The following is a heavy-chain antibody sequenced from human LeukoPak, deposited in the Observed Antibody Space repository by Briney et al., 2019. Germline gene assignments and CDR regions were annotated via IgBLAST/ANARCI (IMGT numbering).Heavy chain of an antibody. J-gene: IGHJ4*02. CDR1: GGSISSSY. D-gene: IGHD1-26*01. Sequence: SETLSLTCTVSGGSISSSYWSWIRQPPGKGLEWIGYIYYSGSTNYNPSLKSQVTISVDTSKNQFSLKLSSVIAADTAVYYCAREGGSGSPYDYWGQGTLVTVSS. CDR2: IYYSGST. CDR3: AREGGSGSPYDY. V-gene: IGHV4-59*01.